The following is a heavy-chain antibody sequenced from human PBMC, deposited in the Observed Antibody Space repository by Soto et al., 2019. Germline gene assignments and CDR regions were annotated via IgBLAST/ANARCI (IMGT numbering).Heavy chain of an antibody. J-gene: IGHJ5*02. CDR3: VRDLRVFGVVITNWFDP. CDR1: GGSISSGVYY. Sequence: SETLSLTCTVSGGSISSGVYYWSWIRQPPGKGLEWIGEINHSGSTNYNPSLKSRVTISVDTSKNQFSLKLSSVTAADTAVYYCVRDLRVFGVVITNWFDPWGQGTLVTVSS. CDR2: INHSGST. V-gene: IGHV4-39*07. D-gene: IGHD3-3*01.